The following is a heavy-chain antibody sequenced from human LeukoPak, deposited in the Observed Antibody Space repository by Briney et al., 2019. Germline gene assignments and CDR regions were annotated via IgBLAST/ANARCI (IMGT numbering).Heavy chain of an antibody. Sequence: GGSPRLSCVASGFTFSSYSMNWVRQAPGKGLDWISGINSDSSAIYYADSVKGRFTISRDNAKNSLYLQMNSLRAEDTAVHYCARSYTGYDLWGQGTLVTVSS. CDR3: ARSYTGYDL. D-gene: IGHD5-12*01. V-gene: IGHV3-48*01. J-gene: IGHJ4*02. CDR1: GFTFSSYS. CDR2: INSDSSAI.